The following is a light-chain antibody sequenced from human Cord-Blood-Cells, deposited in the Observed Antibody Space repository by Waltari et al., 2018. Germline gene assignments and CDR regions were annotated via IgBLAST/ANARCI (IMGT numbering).Light chain of an antibody. CDR2: DAS. V-gene: IGKV3-11*01. J-gene: IGKJ1*01. Sequence: DIVLTQSQATLSLSPGERATLSCRASQSVSSYLAWYQQKPGQAPRLLIYDASNRATGIPARFSGSGSGTDFTLTISSLEPEDFAVYYCQQRSNWPPWTFGQGTKVEIK. CDR3: QQRSNWPPWT. CDR1: QSVSSY.